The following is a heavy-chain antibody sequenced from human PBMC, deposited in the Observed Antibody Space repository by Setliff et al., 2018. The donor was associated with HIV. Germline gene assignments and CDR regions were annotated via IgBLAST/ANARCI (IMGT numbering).Heavy chain of an antibody. V-gene: IGHV1-2*06. CDR1: GYSFTGCY. D-gene: IGHD3-3*01. Sequence: ASVKVSCKASGYSFTGCYIHWVRQAPGQGLEWMGRFNPNSRVTNSPQKFQGRVTMTRDTSINTAYMELSRLTSDDTAFYYCAREPTGDFWSGYSSRGLDYWGQGTLVTVSS. CDR3: AREPTGDFWSGYSSRGLDY. CDR2: FNPNSRVT. J-gene: IGHJ4*02.